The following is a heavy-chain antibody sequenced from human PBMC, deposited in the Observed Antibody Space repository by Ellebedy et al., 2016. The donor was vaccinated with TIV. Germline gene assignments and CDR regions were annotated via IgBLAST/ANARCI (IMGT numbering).Heavy chain of an antibody. CDR2: IYYSGST. CDR1: GGSISSYY. J-gene: IGHJ6*02. Sequence: SETLSLXXTVSGGSISSYYWNWIRQPPGRGLEWIGYIYYSGSTNCNPSLKSRVTISVDTSKNQFSLKLSSVTAADTAVYYCTRGNGVVIGLSSVFYYYGMDVWGQGTTVTVSS. CDR3: TRGNGVVIGLSSVFYYYGMDV. V-gene: IGHV4-59*01. D-gene: IGHD3-3*01.